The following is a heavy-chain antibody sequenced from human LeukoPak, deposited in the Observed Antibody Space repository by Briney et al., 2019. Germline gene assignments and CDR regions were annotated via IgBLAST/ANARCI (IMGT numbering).Heavy chain of an antibody. Sequence: GGSLRLSCAASGVTFSSYEMNWVRQAPGKGLEWVSYISSSGSTIYYADSVKGRFTISRDNAKNSLYLQMNSLRAEDTAVYYCAASTVRGRFDYWGQGTLVTVSS. D-gene: IGHD3-10*01. CDR1: GVTFSSYE. J-gene: IGHJ4*02. CDR3: AASTVRGRFDY. CDR2: ISSSGSTI. V-gene: IGHV3-48*03.